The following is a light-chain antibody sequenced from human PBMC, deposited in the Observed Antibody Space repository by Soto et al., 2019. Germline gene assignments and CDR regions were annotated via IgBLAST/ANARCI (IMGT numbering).Light chain of an antibody. CDR1: QSLAYSDGNTY. J-gene: IGKJ2*01. Sequence: DVVMTQSPLSLPVTLGQPASISCRSSQSLAYSDGNTYLNWFQQRPGQSPRRLIYKVSNRDSGVPDRFSGSGSGSDFTLKISRVEAEDVGVYYCMQGTHWPPSTFGQGTKLEIK. CDR2: KVS. V-gene: IGKV2-30*01. CDR3: MQGTHWPPST.